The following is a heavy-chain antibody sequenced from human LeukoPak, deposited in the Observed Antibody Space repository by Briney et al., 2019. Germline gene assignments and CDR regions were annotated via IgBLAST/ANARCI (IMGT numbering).Heavy chain of an antibody. CDR1: GFSLSTSGMR. Sequence: SGPALVKPTQTLTLTCTFSGFSLSTSGMRVSWIRQPPGKALEWLARIDWGDDKFYSTSLKTRLTISMDTSKNQVVLTMTNMDPVDTATYYCARSYYYGSGSYVYYYGMDVWGKGTTVTVSS. J-gene: IGHJ6*04. D-gene: IGHD3-10*01. V-gene: IGHV2-70*04. CDR2: IDWGDDK. CDR3: ARSYYYGSGSYVYYYGMDV.